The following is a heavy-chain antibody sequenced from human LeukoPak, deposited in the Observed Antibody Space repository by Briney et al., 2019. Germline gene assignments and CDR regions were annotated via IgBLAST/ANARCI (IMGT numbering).Heavy chain of an antibody. CDR3: ARLGYCTNAVCYNWFDP. J-gene: IGHJ5*02. CDR1: GVYISSSSYY. Sequence: SQTLSLTCTVSGVYISSSSYYWGWIRQPPWENLEWIGSIYYSGSTYYNPSLKSRVTISVDTSKNQFSLKLSSVTAADTAVYYCARLGYCTNAVCYNWFDPWGQGTLVTVSS. D-gene: IGHD2-8*01. V-gene: IGHV4-39*01. CDR2: IYYSGST.